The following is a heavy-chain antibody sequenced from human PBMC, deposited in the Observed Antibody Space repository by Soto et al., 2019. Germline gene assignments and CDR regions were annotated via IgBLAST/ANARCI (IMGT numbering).Heavy chain of an antibody. J-gene: IGHJ4*02. CDR3: ASLYDSSGYTRGDYFDY. CDR1: GGTFSSYA. CDR2: IIPIFGTA. V-gene: IGHV1-69*01. D-gene: IGHD3-22*01. Sequence: QVQLVQSGAEVKKPGSSVKVSCKASGGTFSSYAISWVRQAPGQGLEWMGGIIPIFGTANYAQKFQGRVTITGDEATSTVYMELSRLRSEDTAVYYCASLYDSSGYTRGDYFDYCGQGTLVSVSS.